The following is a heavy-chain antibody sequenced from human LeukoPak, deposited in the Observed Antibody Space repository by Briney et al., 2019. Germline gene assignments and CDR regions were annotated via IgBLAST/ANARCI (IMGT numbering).Heavy chain of an antibody. CDR3: ARDLASTPHWEFDF. Sequence: ASVKVSXKASGYTFSDYYIQWVRQAPGQQLEWMGRINPKSGGTEDAQDFQGRVTMTRDTSISTAYMELNSLTSDDTAVYYCARDLASTPHWEFDFWGQGTPVTVSP. CDR1: GYTFSDYY. D-gene: IGHD1-26*01. V-gene: IGHV1-2*06. CDR2: INPKSGGT. J-gene: IGHJ4*02.